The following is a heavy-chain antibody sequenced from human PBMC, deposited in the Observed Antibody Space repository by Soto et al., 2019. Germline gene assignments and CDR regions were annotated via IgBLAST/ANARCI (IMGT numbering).Heavy chain of an antibody. CDR3: ARDGDGYNNFDY. D-gene: IGHD5-12*01. V-gene: IGHV1-69*13. CDR2: IIPIFGTA. CDR1: GGTFSSYA. J-gene: IGHJ4*02. Sequence: SVKVSCKASGGTFSSYAISWVRQAPGQGLEWMGGIIPIFGTANYAQKFQGRATVTADESTSTAYMELSSLRSEDTAVYYCARDGDGYNNFDYWGQGTLVTVSS.